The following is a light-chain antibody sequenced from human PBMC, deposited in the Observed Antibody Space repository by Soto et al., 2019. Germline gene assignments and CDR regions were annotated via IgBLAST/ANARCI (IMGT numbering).Light chain of an antibody. V-gene: IGKV3-11*01. CDR2: DVS. CDR3: QQRSEWPLCT. CDR1: QSVSHY. Sequence: EIVLTQSPATLSLSPGDRAILSCRASQSVSHYLSWYQQRPGQAPRLLIFDVSNRATGIPVRFSGSGSGTAFTLTINSLEPDDFAVYFCQQRSEWPLCTFGQGTKL. J-gene: IGKJ2*02.